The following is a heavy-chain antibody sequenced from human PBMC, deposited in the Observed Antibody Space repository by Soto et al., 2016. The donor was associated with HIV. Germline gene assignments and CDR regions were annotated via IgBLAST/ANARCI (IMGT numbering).Heavy chain of an antibody. CDR3: ARDRKMTSVTTSGLFGMDV. CDR2: SNPKSGAS. Sequence: QVQLVQSAAEVKKPGASLRVSCKTSGYTFTDYYILWVRQAPGQGLEWMAWSNPKSGASNSAQKFQGRVTLTTDMSISTAYMDLRSLTSVDTALYYCARDRKMTSVTTSGLFGMDVWGPGTTVTVSS. V-gene: IGHV1-2*02. J-gene: IGHJ6*02. D-gene: IGHD4-17*01. CDR1: GYTFTDYY.